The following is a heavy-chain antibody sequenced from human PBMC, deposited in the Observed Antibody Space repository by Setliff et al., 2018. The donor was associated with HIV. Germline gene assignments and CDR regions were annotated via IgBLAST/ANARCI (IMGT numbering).Heavy chain of an antibody. CDR1: GFTFSTYW. Sequence: GGSLRLSCAGTGFTFSTYWMSWVRQAPGKGLEWVANINQDGATKYYVDSVRGRFTISRDNAKNSVFLQMNSLRGEDTAIYYCAKSIVVVTARWYFDLWGRGTLVTVSS. CDR3: AKSIVVVTARWYFDL. CDR2: INQDGATK. D-gene: IGHD2-21*02. J-gene: IGHJ2*01. V-gene: IGHV3-7*01.